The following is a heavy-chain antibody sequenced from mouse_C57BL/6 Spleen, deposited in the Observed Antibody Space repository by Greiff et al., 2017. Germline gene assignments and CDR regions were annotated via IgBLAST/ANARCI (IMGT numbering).Heavy chain of an antibody. CDR1: GFTFSDYY. Sequence: DVKLVESGGGLVQPGGSLKLSCAASGFTFSDYYMYWVRQTPEKRLEWVAYISNGGGSTYYPDTVKGRFTISRDNAKNTQYLQMSRLKSEDTAMYYCARLQRIYSGYDGGAMDYWGQGTSVTVSS. J-gene: IGHJ4*01. CDR3: ARLQRIYSGYDGGAMDY. V-gene: IGHV5-12*01. D-gene: IGHD2-2*01. CDR2: ISNGGGST.